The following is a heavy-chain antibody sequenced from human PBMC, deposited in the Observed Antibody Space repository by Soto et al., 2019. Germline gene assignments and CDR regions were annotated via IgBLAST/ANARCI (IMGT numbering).Heavy chain of an antibody. CDR3: ASDPTNLKHSSGWYSWFDP. V-gene: IGHV3-21*01. CDR1: GFTFGNYN. D-gene: IGHD6-19*01. Sequence: GASLRLSCAASGFTFGNYNMNWVRQAPGKGLEWVSSISSGSAYISYAGSVKGRFTISRDNAKNSLYRQMNSLRADDTAVYYCASDPTNLKHSSGWYSWFDPWGQGTLVTVSS. J-gene: IGHJ5*02. CDR2: ISSGSAYI.